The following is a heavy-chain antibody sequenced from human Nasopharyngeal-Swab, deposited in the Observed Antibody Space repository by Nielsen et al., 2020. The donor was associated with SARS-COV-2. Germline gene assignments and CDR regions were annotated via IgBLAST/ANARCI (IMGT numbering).Heavy chain of an antibody. CDR3: ATQRLDYYYDSSGYYSNWFDP. CDR2: IYYSGGT. CDR1: GGPISSYY. V-gene: IGHV4-59*08. Sequence: GSLRLSCTVSGGPISSYYWSWIRQPPGKGLEGIGYIYYSGGTNYKPSLKSRVTISVDTSKNQFSLKLSSVTAADTAVYYCATQRLDYYYDSSGYYSNWFDPWGQGTLVTVSS. J-gene: IGHJ5*02. D-gene: IGHD3-22*01.